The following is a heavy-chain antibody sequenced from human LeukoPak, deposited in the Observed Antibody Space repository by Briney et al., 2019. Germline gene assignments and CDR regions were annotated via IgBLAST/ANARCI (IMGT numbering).Heavy chain of an antibody. J-gene: IGHJ4*02. CDR1: GGTFSSYA. CDR3: ARGYSSSWYGAPFDY. D-gene: IGHD6-13*01. CDR2: IIPIFGTA. Sequence: GASVKVSCKASGGTFSSYAISWVRQAPGQGLEWMGGIIPIFGTANYAQKFQGRVTITADESTSTAYMELSGLRSEDTAVYYCARGYSSSWYGAPFDYWGQGTLVTVSS. V-gene: IGHV1-69*13.